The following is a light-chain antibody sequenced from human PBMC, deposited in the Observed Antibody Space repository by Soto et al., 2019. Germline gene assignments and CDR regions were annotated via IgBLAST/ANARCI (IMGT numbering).Light chain of an antibody. V-gene: IGKV3-20*01. CDR1: QSVSSSY. Sequence: EIVLTQSPGTLSLSPGERATLSCRASQSVSSSYLAWYQQKPGQAPRLLIYGASSRATGIPDRFSGSGSGTDFTLTISRLEPEDFAVYYCQQYYDWPWTFGQGTKVDIK. CDR3: QQYYDWPWT. CDR2: GAS. J-gene: IGKJ1*01.